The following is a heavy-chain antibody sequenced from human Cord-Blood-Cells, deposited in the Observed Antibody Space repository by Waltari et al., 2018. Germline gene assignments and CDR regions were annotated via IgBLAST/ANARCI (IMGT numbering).Heavy chain of an antibody. J-gene: IGHJ5*02. V-gene: IGHV1-69*02. Sequence: QVQLVQSGAAVKKPGSSVTVSCKASGGTCSSYTISWVRQAPGQGLEWVGRIIPILGIANYAQKFQGRVTITADKSTSTAYMELSSLRSEDTAVYYCASSSMVQGVINWFDPWGQGTLVTVSS. CDR2: IIPILGIA. CDR3: ASSSMVQGVINWFDP. D-gene: IGHD3-10*01. CDR1: GGTCSSYT.